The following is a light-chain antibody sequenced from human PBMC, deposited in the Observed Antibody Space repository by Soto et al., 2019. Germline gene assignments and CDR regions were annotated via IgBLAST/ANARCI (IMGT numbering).Light chain of an antibody. J-gene: IGKJ1*01. Sequence: EIVLTQSPGTLSLSPGERATLSCRASQSVFNNHIGWYQQKPGQAPRRLIFGASFRATGIPDRFSGSGSGPDFTLIIRRLEREDFEVYYCQQYGSSPTTCGQGTKGEIK. CDR1: QSVFNNH. V-gene: IGKV3-20*01. CDR2: GAS. CDR3: QQYGSSPTT.